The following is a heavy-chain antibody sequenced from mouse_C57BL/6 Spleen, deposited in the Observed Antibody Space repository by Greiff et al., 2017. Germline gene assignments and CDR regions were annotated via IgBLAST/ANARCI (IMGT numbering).Heavy chain of an antibody. J-gene: IGHJ2*01. V-gene: IGHV3-6*01. Sequence: EVKLQESGPGLVKPSQSLSLTCSVTGYSITSGYYWNWIRQFPGNKLEWMGYISYDGSNNYNPSLKNRISITRDTSKNQFFLKLNSVTTEDTATYYCATNYGSSQYYFDYWGQGTTLTVSS. D-gene: IGHD1-1*01. CDR3: ATNYGSSQYYFDY. CDR1: GYSITSGYY. CDR2: ISYDGSN.